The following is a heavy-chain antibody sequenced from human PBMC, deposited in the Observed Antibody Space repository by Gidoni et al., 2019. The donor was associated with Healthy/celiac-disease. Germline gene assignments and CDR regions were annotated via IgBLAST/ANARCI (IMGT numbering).Heavy chain of an antibody. CDR2: INHSGST. V-gene: IGHV4-34*01. CDR1: GGSFSGYY. J-gene: IGHJ4*02. D-gene: IGHD6-13*01. Sequence: QVQLQQWGAGLLKPSETLSLTCAVYGGSFSGYYWSWIRHPPGKGLEWIGEINHSGSTNSNPSLKSLVTISVDTSKNQFSLKLSSVTAADTAVYYCARVLKRGIAAAGADYWGQGTLVTVSS. CDR3: ARVLKRGIAAAGADY.